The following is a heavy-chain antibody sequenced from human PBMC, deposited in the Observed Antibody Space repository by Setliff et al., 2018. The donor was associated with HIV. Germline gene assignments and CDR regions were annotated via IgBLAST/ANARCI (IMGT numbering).Heavy chain of an antibody. CDR1: GGSFSGYY. J-gene: IGHJ4*02. V-gene: IGHV4-34*01. CDR3: ARGDGSSGWSGYFDY. Sequence: PSETLSLTCAVYGGSFSGYYWSWIRQPPGKGLEWIGEISHSGSTNYNPSLKSRVTISVDTSKNQFSLKLSSVTAADTAVYYCARGDGSSGWSGYFDYWGQGTLVTVSS. CDR2: ISHSGST. D-gene: IGHD6-19*01.